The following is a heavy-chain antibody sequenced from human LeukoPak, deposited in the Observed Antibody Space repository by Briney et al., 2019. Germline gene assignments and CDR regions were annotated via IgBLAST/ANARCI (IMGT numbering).Heavy chain of an antibody. V-gene: IGHV3-23*01. Sequence: GGSLRLSCAASGFTFSSYAMSWVRQAPGKGLEWVSAISGSGGSTYYADSVKGRFTISRDNSRDTLYLQMNSLRAEDTAVYYCAKGYYDYVWGSYYFDYWGPGTLVTVSS. J-gene: IGHJ4*02. D-gene: IGHD3-16*01. CDR2: ISGSGGST. CDR3: AKGYYDYVWGSYYFDY. CDR1: GFTFSSYA.